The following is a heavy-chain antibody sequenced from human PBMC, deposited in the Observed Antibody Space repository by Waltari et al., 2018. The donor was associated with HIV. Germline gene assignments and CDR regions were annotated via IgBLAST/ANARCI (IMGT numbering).Heavy chain of an antibody. CDR2: YAYEGRQK. CDR3: VKENKYPGEYYPFDS. V-gene: IGHV3-30*18. D-gene: IGHD7-27*01. CDR1: GLVVPDFG. J-gene: IGHJ4*02. Sequence: QVHLVEAGGGAVQPGRSLGLSCAACGLVVPDFGMTWVRQSPGKRLEWVAFYAYEGRQKDYEDSVKGRFSVSRDTSTNTFFLQMTSLRPEDTAIYYCVKENKYPGEYYPFDSWGQGTLVTVSS.